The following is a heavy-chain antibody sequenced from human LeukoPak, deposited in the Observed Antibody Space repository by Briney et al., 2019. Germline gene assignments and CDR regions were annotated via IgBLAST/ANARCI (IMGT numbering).Heavy chain of an antibody. J-gene: IGHJ6*02. V-gene: IGHV1-2*04. CDR1: GYTFTGYY. Sequence: GASVKVSCKASGYTFTGYYMHWVRQAPGQGLEWMGRINPNSGGTNYAQKFQGWVTMTRDTSIKTAYMELSRLKPDDTAVYYCARAQLSRYFDRGGMDVWGQGTTVTVSS. D-gene: IGHD3-9*01. CDR3: ARAQLSRYFDRGGMDV. CDR2: INPNSGGT.